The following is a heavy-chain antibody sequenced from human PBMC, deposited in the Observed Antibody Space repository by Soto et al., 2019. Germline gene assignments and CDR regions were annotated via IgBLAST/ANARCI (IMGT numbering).Heavy chain of an antibody. CDR2: IIPIFGTA. CDR1: GGTFSSYA. V-gene: IGHV1-69*01. Sequence: QVQLVQSGAEVKKPGSSVKVSCKASGGTFSSYAISWVRQAPGQGLEWMGGIIPIFGTANYAQKFQGRVTITADESTSTAYMELSSLSSEDTAVYYCARDSNSDYYDSSGYFDYWGQGTLVTVSS. J-gene: IGHJ4*02. CDR3: ARDSNSDYYDSSGYFDY. D-gene: IGHD3-22*01.